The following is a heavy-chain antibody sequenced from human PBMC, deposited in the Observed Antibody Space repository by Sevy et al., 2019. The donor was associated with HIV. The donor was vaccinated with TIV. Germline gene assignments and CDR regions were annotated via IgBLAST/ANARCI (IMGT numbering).Heavy chain of an antibody. CDR3: AKGLDYGDRRVYFDY. D-gene: IGHD4-17*01. Sequence: GGSLRLSCAASGFTFDDYAMHWVRQAPGKGLEWVSGISWNSGSIGYADSVKGRFTISRDNAKNSLYLQMNSLRAEDTALYYCAKGLDYGDRRVYFDYWGQGTLVSVSS. CDR2: ISWNSGSI. CDR1: GFTFDDYA. J-gene: IGHJ4*02. V-gene: IGHV3-9*01.